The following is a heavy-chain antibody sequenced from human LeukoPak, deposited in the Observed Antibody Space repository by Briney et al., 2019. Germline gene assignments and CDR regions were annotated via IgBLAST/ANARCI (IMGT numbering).Heavy chain of an antibody. V-gene: IGHV1-46*01. CDR2: INPSGGST. Sequence: PGASVKVSCKASGYTFTSYYMHWVRQAPGQGLEWMGIINPSGGSTSYAQKFQGRVTMTRDMSTSTAYMELSSLRSEDMAVYYCARGVGIAVAGMVFDPWGQGTLVTVSS. D-gene: IGHD6-19*01. CDR3: ARGVGIAVAGMVFDP. CDR1: GYTFTSYY. J-gene: IGHJ5*02.